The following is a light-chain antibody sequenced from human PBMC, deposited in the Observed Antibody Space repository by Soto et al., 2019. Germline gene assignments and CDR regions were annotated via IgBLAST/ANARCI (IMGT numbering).Light chain of an antibody. Sequence: GLSLSAATVSLYKGERATLSCRASQSVSSSYLAWYEQKPGQAPRLLIYGASSRATGIPDRFSGSGSGTDFTLTISRLEPEDFAGYYCQQYGNSPQTFGQGTKVDI. CDR3: QQYGNSPQT. CDR1: QSVSSSY. V-gene: IGKV3-20*01. J-gene: IGKJ1*01. CDR2: GAS.